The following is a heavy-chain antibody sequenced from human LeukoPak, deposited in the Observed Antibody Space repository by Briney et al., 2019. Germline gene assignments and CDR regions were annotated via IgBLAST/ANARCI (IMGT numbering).Heavy chain of an antibody. D-gene: IGHD6-19*01. CDR2: IYYSGST. CDR1: GGSISSYY. CDR3: GRGVAVAAYYMDV. V-gene: IGHV4-59*01. Sequence: KPSETLSLTCTVSGGSISSYYWSWIRQPPGKGLEWIGYIYYSGSTNYNPSLKSRVTISVDTSKNQFSLKLSSVTAADTAVYYCGRGVAVAAYYMDVWGKGTTVTVSS. J-gene: IGHJ6*03.